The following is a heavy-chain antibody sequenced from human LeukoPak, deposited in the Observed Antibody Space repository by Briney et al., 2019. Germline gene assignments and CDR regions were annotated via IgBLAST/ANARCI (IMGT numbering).Heavy chain of an antibody. Sequence: SETLSLTCTVSGGSISSYYWSWIRQPPGKGLEWIGSIYHSGSTYYNPSLKSRVTISVDTSKNQFSLKLSSVTAADTAVYYCARRMYYDILTGWETRTHWFDPWGQGTLVTASS. CDR3: ARRMYYDILTGWETRTHWFDP. V-gene: IGHV4-59*08. J-gene: IGHJ5*02. CDR2: IYHSGST. CDR1: GGSISSYY. D-gene: IGHD3-9*01.